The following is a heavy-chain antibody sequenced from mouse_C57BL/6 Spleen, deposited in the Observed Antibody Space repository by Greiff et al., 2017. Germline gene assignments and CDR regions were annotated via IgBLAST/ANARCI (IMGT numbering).Heavy chain of an antibody. CDR3: ARWDYYGSGFDY. CDR2: IDPSDSET. J-gene: IGHJ2*01. D-gene: IGHD1-1*01. CDR1: GYTFTGYW. Sequence: QVQLKQSGAELMKPGASVKLSCKATGYTFTGYWIEWVKQRPGHGLEWIGNIDPSDSETHYNQKFKDKATLTVDKSSSTAYMQLSSLTSEDSAVYYCARWDYYGSGFDYWGQGTTLTVAS. V-gene: IGHV1-61*01.